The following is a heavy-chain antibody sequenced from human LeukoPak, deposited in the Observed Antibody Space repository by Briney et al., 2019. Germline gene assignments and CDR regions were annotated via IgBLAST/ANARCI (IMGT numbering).Heavy chain of an antibody. V-gene: IGHV4-4*02. CDR1: GGSISSSNW. J-gene: IGHJ4*02. CDR2: IYYSGST. Sequence: PSGTLSLTCAVSGGSISSSNWWSWVRQPPGKGLEWIGSIYYSGSTYYNPSLKSRVTISVDTSKNQFSLKLSSVTAADTAVYYCARHSRGDYTQRPFDYWGQGTLVTVSS. D-gene: IGHD4-17*01. CDR3: ARHSRGDYTQRPFDY.